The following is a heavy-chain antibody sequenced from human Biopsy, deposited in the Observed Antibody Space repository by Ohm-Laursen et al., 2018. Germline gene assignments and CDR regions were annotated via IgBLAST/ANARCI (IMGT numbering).Heavy chain of an antibody. CDR3: ARHDLSDFWSGYPNFSDR. CDR2: VYYRGTT. CDR1: GGSICSRTHY. V-gene: IGHV4-39*01. Sequence: GSLSLTCTVSGGSICSRTHYWGWIRQTPGKGLVWIGTVYYRGTTYDNPSLKNRVIISVDTSKYQFSLSLKTVTAADTAVYYCARHDLSDFWSGYPNFSDRWGQGTLVTVSS. J-gene: IGHJ5*02. D-gene: IGHD3-3*01.